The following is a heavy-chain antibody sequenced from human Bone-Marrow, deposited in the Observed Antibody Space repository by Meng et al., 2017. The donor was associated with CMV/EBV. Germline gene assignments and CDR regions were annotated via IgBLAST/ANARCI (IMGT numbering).Heavy chain of an antibody. J-gene: IGHJ5*02. CDR3: AAYYYGSGGRRWFDP. CDR1: GGSISSSSYY. D-gene: IGHD3-10*01. V-gene: IGHV4-39*07. CDR2: IYYSGST. Sequence: SGGSISSSSYYWGWIRQPPGKGLEWIGSIYYSGSTYYNPSLKSRVTISVDTSKNQFSLKLSSVTAADTAVYYCAAYYYGSGGRRWFDPWGQGTLVTVSS.